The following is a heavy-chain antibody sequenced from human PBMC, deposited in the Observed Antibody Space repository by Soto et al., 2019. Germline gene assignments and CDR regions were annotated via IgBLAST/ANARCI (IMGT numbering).Heavy chain of an antibody. V-gene: IGHV1-69*13. J-gene: IGHJ3*02. Sequence: SAKVSCKASGGTFSSYAISWVRQAPGQGREWMGGIIPIFGTANYAQKFQGRVTITADESTSTAYMELSSLRSEDTAVYYCANPAPSYCGGDCLEAFDIWGQGXMVTV. CDR2: IIPIFGTA. CDR1: GGTFSSYA. D-gene: IGHD2-21*02. CDR3: ANPAPSYCGGDCLEAFDI.